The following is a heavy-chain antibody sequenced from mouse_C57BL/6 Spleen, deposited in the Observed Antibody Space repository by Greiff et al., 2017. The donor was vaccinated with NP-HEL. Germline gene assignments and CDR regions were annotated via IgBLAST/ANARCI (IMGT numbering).Heavy chain of an antibody. J-gene: IGHJ1*03. Sequence: VQLQQPGAELVRPGSSVKLSCKASGYTFTSYWMHWVKQRPIQGLEWIGNIDPSDSETHYNQKFKDKATLTVDKSSSTAYMQLSSLTSEDSAVYYCARASYDDWYFDVWGTGTTVTVSS. V-gene: IGHV1-52*01. CDR2: IDPSDSET. CDR3: ARASYDDWYFDV. CDR1: GYTFTSYW. D-gene: IGHD2-12*01.